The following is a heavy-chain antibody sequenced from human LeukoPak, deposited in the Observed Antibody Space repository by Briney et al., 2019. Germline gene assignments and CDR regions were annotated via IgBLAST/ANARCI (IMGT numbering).Heavy chain of an antibody. CDR1: GFTVSSNY. Sequence: PGGSLRLSCAASGFTVSSNYMSWVRQAPGEGLEWVSVIYSGGSTYYADSVKGRFTISRDNSKNTLYLQMNSLRAEDTAVYCCARANLYCSSTSCYAYWFDPWGQGTLVTVSS. CDR2: IYSGGST. CDR3: ARANLYCSSTSCYAYWFDP. V-gene: IGHV3-53*01. J-gene: IGHJ5*02. D-gene: IGHD2-2*01.